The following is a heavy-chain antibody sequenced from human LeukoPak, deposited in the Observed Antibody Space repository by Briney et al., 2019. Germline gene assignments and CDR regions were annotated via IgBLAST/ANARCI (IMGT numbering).Heavy chain of an antibody. CDR2: ICYDGSNK. V-gene: IGHV3-33*01. CDR1: GFTFSSYG. CDR3: ARERGDDSSGYPDC. D-gene: IGHD3-22*01. Sequence: GGSLRLSCAASGFTFSSYGMDWVRQAPGKGLEWVAVICYDGSNKYYADSVKGRFTISRDNSKNTLYLQMNSLRAEDRAMYHCARERGDDSSGYPDCWGQGSPVSVPS. J-gene: IGHJ4*02.